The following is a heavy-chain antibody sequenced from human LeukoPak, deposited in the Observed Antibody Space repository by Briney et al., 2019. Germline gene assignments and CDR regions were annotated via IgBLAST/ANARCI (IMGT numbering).Heavy chain of an antibody. CDR3: ARVEGIAAAGQAEHFQH. J-gene: IGHJ1*01. V-gene: IGHV1-2*02. Sequence: ASVKVSCKASGYTFTGYYMHWVRQAPGQGLEWMGWINPNSGGTNYAQKFQGRVTMTRDTSISTAYMELSRLRSDDTAVYYCARVEGIAAAGQAEHFQHWGQGTLGTVSS. CDR2: INPNSGGT. CDR1: GYTFTGYY. D-gene: IGHD6-13*01.